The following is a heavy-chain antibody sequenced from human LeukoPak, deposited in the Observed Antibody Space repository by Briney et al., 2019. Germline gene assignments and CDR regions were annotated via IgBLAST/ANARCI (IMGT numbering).Heavy chain of an antibody. Sequence: GRSLRLSCAASGFTFSSYGIHWVRQAPGKGLEWVSLISGDGGSTYYADSVKGRFTISRDNSKNSLYLQMNSLRTEDTALYYCARGYYDSSGYYRLYGMDVWGQGTTVTVSS. J-gene: IGHJ6*02. CDR3: ARGYYDSSGYYRLYGMDV. D-gene: IGHD3-22*01. CDR2: ISGDGGST. V-gene: IGHV3-43*02. CDR1: GFTFSSYG.